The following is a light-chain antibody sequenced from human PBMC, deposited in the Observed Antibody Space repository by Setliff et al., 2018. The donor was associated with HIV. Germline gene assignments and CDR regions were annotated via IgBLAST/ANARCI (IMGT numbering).Light chain of an antibody. J-gene: IGKJ1*01. CDR3: QHHKSYPRT. Sequence: DIQMTQSPSTLSASVGDRVAITCRASQIIDIWLAWYQQKPGKAPKLLIYKASTLESGVPSRFSGSGSGTEFTLTISSLQPEDFATYYCQHHKSYPRTFGQGTKV. CDR1: QIIDIW. CDR2: KAS. V-gene: IGKV1-5*03.